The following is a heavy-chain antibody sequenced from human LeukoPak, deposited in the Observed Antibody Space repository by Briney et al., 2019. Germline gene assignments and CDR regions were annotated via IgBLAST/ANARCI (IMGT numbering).Heavy chain of an antibody. CDR3: GRVTKYGGCGDCHDY. CDR2: ILYDGSNK. J-gene: IGHJ4*02. V-gene: IGHV3-30*03. Sequence: GGSLRLSCAASGFTFSTYGMHWVRQAPGKGLEWVAVILYDGSNKFYTDSVKGRFTISRDNSKNTLYLQMNSLRAEDTAVYYCGRVTKYGGCGDCHDYWGQGTLVTVSS. CDR1: GFTFSTYG. D-gene: IGHD2-21*02.